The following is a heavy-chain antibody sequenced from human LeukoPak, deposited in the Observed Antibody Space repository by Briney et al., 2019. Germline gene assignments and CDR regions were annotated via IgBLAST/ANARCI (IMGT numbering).Heavy chain of an antibody. J-gene: IGHJ4*02. Sequence: GSLRLSCAASGFTFSSYSMNWVRQAPGKGLEWVSYISSSSSNIDYADSVKGRFTISRDNAKNTLFLQMNSLRAEDTAVYYCARDGGFCTNGVCFFDFWGQGTLVTVSS. CDR3: ARDGGFCTNGVCFFDF. D-gene: IGHD2-8*01. V-gene: IGHV3-48*04. CDR1: GFTFSSYS. CDR2: ISSSSSNI.